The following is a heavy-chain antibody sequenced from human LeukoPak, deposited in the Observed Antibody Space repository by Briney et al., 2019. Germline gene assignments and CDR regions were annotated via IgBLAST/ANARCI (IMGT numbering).Heavy chain of an antibody. V-gene: IGHV3-53*01. Sequence: PGGSLRLSCAASGFIVSNNYMSWVRQAPGKGMEWVSVFYAGGATYYADSVKGRFTISRDNPKNTVYLQMNSLRAEDTAVYYCAKMSHIVVVVAAIDYWGQGTLVTVSS. CDR1: GFIVSNNY. CDR3: AKMSHIVVVVAAIDY. CDR2: FYAGGAT. J-gene: IGHJ4*02. D-gene: IGHD2-15*01.